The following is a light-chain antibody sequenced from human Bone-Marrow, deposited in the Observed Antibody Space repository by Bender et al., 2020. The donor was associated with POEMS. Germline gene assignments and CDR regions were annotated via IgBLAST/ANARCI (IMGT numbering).Light chain of an antibody. CDR3: ASYAGSNILV. Sequence: QSALTQPPSASGSPGQSVTISCTGTSSDVGRYDYVSWYQHHPGKAPKLMLYEVTKRPSGVPDRFSGSKSGNTASLTISGLQADDEADYYCASYAGSNILVFGTGTKVTV. CDR1: SSDVGRYDY. CDR2: EVT. J-gene: IGLJ1*01. V-gene: IGLV2-8*01.